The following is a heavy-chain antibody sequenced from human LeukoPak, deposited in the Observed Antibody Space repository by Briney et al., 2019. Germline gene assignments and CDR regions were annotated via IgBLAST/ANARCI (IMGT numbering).Heavy chain of an antibody. Sequence: GGTLRLSCAASGFTFSSYGMSWVRQAPGKGLEWVAHIKQDGSEKYYVDSVKGRFTISRDNAKNSLYLQMNSQRAEDTAVYYCARVSELSSGWYYLSNWFDPWGQGTLVTVSS. J-gene: IGHJ5*02. V-gene: IGHV3-7*01. CDR1: GFTFSSYG. CDR2: IKQDGSEK. CDR3: ARVSELSSGWYYLSNWFDP. D-gene: IGHD6-19*01.